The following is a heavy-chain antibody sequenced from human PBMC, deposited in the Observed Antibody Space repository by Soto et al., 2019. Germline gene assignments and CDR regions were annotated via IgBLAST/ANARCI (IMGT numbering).Heavy chain of an antibody. J-gene: IGHJ4*02. D-gene: IGHD6-6*01. V-gene: IGHV4-31*02. CDR2: IYYSGST. CDR3: ARGNSYSSSQAYV. CDR1: GGYSSSGCYY. Sequence: TLSLPGAVSGGYSSSGCYYGSWIRQHPGKGLEWIGYIYYSGSTYYNPSLKSRVTISVDTSKNQFSLKLSSVTAADTAVYYCARGNSYSSSQAYVWGQGTLVTVSS.